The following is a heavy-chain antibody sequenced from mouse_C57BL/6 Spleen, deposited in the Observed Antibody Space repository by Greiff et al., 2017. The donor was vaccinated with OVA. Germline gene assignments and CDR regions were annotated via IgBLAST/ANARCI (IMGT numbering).Heavy chain of an antibody. CDR1: GYTFTDYE. CDR2: IDPETGGT. Sequence: VKLVESGAELVRPGASVTLSCKASGYTFTDYEMHWVKQTPVHGLEWIGAIDPETGGTAYTQKFKGRAILTADKSSSTAYMELRSLTSEDSAVYYCTREDLYSDAMDYLGQGTSVTVSS. J-gene: IGHJ4*01. CDR3: TREDLYSDAMDY. V-gene: IGHV1-15*01. D-gene: IGHD2-12*01.